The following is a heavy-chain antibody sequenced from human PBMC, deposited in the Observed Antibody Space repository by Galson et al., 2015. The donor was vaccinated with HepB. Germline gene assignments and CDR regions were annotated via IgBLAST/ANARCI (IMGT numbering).Heavy chain of an antibody. CDR1: GFTFSSYA. D-gene: IGHD1-26*01. V-gene: IGHV3-30-3*01. CDR3: ARDPSGSYYFDY. Sequence: SLRLSCAASGFTFSSYAMHWVRQALGKGLEWVAVISYDGSNKYYADSVKGRFTISRDNSKNTLYLQMNSLRAEDTAVYYCARDPSGSYYFDYWGQGTLVTVSS. CDR2: ISYDGSNK. J-gene: IGHJ4*02.